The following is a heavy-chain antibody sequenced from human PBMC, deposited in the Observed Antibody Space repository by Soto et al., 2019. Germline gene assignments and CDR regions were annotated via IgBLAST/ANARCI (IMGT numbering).Heavy chain of an antibody. V-gene: IGHV4-34*01. CDR2: INHSGST. J-gene: IGHJ4*02. CDR3: ARFYPTDTIDY. D-gene: IGHD3-10*01. CDR1: GGSFSGYY. Sequence: SETLSLTCAVYGGSFSGYYWSWIRQPPGKGLEWIGEINHSGSTNYNPSLKSRVTISVDTSKNQFSLKLSSVTAADTAVYYCARFYPTDTIDYWGQGTLVTVSS.